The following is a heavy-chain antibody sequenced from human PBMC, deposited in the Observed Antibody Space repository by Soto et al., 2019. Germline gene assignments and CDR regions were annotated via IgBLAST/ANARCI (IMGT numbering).Heavy chain of an antibody. V-gene: IGHV3-30-3*01. D-gene: IGHD3-3*01. CDR1: GFTFSSYA. CDR2: ISYDGGNK. Sequence: QVQLVESGGGVVQPGRSLRLSCAASGFTFSSYAMHWVRQAPGKGLEWVAVISYDGGNKYYADSVKGRFTISRDNSKNTLYLQMNSLRAEDTAVYYCARGKGYYDFWSGEVDYWGQGTLVTVSS. CDR3: ARGKGYYDFWSGEVDY. J-gene: IGHJ4*02.